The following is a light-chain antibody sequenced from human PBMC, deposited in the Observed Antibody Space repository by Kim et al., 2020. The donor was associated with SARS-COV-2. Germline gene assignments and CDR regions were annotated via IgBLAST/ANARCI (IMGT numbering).Light chain of an antibody. V-gene: IGLV3-1*01. CDR1: KLGEKY. Sequence: VSPGQTASITCSGDKLGEKYAGWYQQKPGQSPVLVISQDNKRPSGIPERFSGSNSGNTATLTISGTQPMDEADYYCQAWDSSTHVVFGGGTQLTVL. CDR2: QDN. J-gene: IGLJ2*01. CDR3: QAWDSSTHVV.